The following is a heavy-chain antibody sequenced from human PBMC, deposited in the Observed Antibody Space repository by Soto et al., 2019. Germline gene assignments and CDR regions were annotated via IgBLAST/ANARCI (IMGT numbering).Heavy chain of an antibody. V-gene: IGHV3-43*01. CDR2: ISWDGGST. D-gene: IGHD3-16*01. CDR1: GFTFDDYT. J-gene: IGHJ6*02. CDR3: ENDRGGNKGSMDV. Sequence: GGSLRLSCAASGFTFDDYTMHWVRQAPGKGLEWVSLISWDGGSTYYADSVKGRFTISRDNSKNSLYLQMNSLRTEDTALYYCENDRGGNKGSMDVWGQGTTVTVSS.